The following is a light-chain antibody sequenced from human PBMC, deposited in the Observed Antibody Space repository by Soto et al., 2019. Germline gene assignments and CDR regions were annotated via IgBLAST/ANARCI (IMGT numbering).Light chain of an antibody. CDR2: EAS. Sequence: EVVMTQSPATVPVSLGGRVTLSCRASQSVGSNLAWYQQKPGQPPRLLIYEASNRDTGVPTRFSGSGSGTEFTLTITSLQSEDFAVYYCQQYNHWPPWTFGPGTKVHTK. CDR3: QQYNHWPPWT. J-gene: IGKJ1*01. V-gene: IGKV3D-15*01. CDR1: QSVGSN.